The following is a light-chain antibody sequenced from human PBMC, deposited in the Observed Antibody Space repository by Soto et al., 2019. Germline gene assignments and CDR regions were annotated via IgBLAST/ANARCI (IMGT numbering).Light chain of an antibody. CDR2: EVV. J-gene: IGLJ1*01. CDR1: SSDVGGYNY. CDR3: TSYTSSSPLV. Sequence: QAVVTQPASVSGSPGQSITISCTGTSSDVGGYNYVSWYQHHPGKAPKLMIYEVVNRPSGVSNRFSGSKSGITASLTISGLQAEDEADYYCTSYTSSSPLVFGTGTKLTVL. V-gene: IGLV2-14*01.